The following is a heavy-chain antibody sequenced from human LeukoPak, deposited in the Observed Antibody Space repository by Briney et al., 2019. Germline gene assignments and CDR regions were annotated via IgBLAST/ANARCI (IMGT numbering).Heavy chain of an antibody. CDR3: ARRWVYDKRAFDA. D-gene: IGHD3-16*01. J-gene: IGHJ3*01. CDR1: GGSISGTYY. Sequence: SETLSLTCTVSGGSISGTYYWSWIRQPPGKGLEWIGYIYYTGTTDSNPSLKSRVTISLDTSKNQFSLNLSSVTAADTAVYYCARRWVYDKRAFDAWGQGTMVTVSS. V-gene: IGHV4-59*08. CDR2: IYYTGTT.